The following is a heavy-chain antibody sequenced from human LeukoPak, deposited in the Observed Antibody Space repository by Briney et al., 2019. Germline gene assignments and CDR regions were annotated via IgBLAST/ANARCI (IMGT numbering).Heavy chain of an antibody. CDR3: VRDGDDFNFDY. J-gene: IGHJ4*02. Sequence: QAGGSLRLSCAASGFTFRSYWMHWVRQAPGKGLVWVSRVKGDGGFTNYADSVYGRFTISRDNAKNTLYLHMHSLRAEGTAVYYCVRDGDDFNFDYWGQGSLVTVSS. V-gene: IGHV3-74*01. CDR1: GFTFRSYW. CDR2: VKGDGGFT. D-gene: IGHD5-24*01.